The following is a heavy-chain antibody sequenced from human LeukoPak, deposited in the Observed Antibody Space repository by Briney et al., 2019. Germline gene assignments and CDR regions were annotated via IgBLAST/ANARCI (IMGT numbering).Heavy chain of an antibody. Sequence: TASETLSLTCAVSGYSISSGYYCCCIRQPPGKGLVWIGRIYHSGRTYYNTSLKRRGTISVDTSKSQFSLKLSSVTAADTAVYYCARGGSGWLLDYWGQGTLVTVSS. V-gene: IGHV4-38-2*01. CDR1: GYSISSGYY. J-gene: IGHJ4*02. CDR3: ARGGSGWLLDY. D-gene: IGHD6-19*01. CDR2: IYHSGRT.